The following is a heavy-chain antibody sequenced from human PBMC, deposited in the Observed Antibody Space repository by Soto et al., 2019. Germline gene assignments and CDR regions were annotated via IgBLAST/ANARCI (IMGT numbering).Heavy chain of an antibody. CDR2: IYYSGST. CDR1: GSSISPTYYD. J-gene: IGHJ4*02. V-gene: IGHV4-30-4*08. D-gene: IGHD6-13*01. CDR3: ASRHSSPYFDY. Sequence: PSETLSLTCTVSGSSISPTYYDWIRQPPGKGLEWIENIYYSGSTYYNPSLKSRVTISVDTSKNQFSLKLSSVTAADTAVYYCASRHSSPYFDYWGQGTLVTVSS.